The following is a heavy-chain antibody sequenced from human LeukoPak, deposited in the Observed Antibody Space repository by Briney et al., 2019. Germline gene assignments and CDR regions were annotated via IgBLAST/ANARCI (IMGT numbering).Heavy chain of an antibody. CDR1: GFTFSSYS. Sequence: GGSLRLSCAASGFTFSSYSMNWVRQAPGKGLEWVSYISSSSSTIYYADSVKGRFTIARDNAKNSLYLQMNSLRAEDTAVYYCARAWIQPTVDYWGQGTLVTVSS. J-gene: IGHJ4*02. CDR2: ISSSSSTI. V-gene: IGHV3-48*01. CDR3: ARAWIQPTVDY. D-gene: IGHD1-1*01.